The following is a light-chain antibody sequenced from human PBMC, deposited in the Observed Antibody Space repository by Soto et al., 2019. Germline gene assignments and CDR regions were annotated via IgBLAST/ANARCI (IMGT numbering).Light chain of an antibody. CDR3: QQRSSWPLT. CDR2: DVS. J-gene: IGKJ4*01. V-gene: IGKV3-11*01. CDR1: QSVSDY. Sequence: EIGLTQSPATVSLSPGERATLSFRASQSVSDYLAWYQQKPGQAPRLLIYDVSNRATGIPARFSGSGSGTDFNLTISSLEPEDFAVYYCQQRSSWPLTFGGGTTVEIK.